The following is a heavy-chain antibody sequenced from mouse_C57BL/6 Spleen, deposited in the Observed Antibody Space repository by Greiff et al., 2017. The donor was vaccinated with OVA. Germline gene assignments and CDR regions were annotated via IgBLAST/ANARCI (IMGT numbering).Heavy chain of an antibody. CDR2: IYPGDGDT. J-gene: IGHJ4*01. CDR3: ARLDGNYEGGAMDY. V-gene: IGHV1-80*01. Sequence: QVHVKQSGAELVKPGASVKISCKASGYAFSSYWMNWVKQRPGKGLEWIGQIYPGDGDTNYNGKFKGKATLTADKSSSTAYMQLSSLTSEDSAVYFCARLDGNYEGGAMDYWGQGTSVTVSS. D-gene: IGHD2-1*01. CDR1: GYAFSSYW.